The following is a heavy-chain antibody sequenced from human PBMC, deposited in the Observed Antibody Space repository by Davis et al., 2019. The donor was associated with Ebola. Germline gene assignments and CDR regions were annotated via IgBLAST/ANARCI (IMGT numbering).Heavy chain of an antibody. CDR1: GYNFMYYG. Sequence: ASVKVSCKTSGYNFMYYGVSWVRQAPGQGLEWMGWISGYNDDTKYAQNLQGRVTMTTDTSTSTAYMELRSLRSDDTALYYCARDYGDYADYWGQGTLVTVSS. D-gene: IGHD4-17*01. V-gene: IGHV1-18*01. CDR2: ISGYNDDT. J-gene: IGHJ4*02. CDR3: ARDYGDYADY.